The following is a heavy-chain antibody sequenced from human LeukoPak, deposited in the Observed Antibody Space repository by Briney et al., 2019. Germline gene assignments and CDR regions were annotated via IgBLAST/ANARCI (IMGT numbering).Heavy chain of an antibody. D-gene: IGHD3-16*01. V-gene: IGHV3-66*01. Sequence: GASLRLSCAASGFTVSSNDMSWVRQAPGKGLEWVSVFYRGGSTYHADSVKGRFTISRDISKNTLYLQMNSLRAEDTAVYYCARDWGAGYWGQGTLVTVSS. CDR2: FYRGGST. J-gene: IGHJ4*02. CDR1: GFTVSSND. CDR3: ARDWGAGY.